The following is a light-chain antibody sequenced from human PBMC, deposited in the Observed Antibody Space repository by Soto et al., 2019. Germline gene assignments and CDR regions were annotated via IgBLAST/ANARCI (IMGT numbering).Light chain of an antibody. J-gene: IGKJ2*01. CDR3: QQYNSYSVYT. CDR1: QSISSW. V-gene: IGKV1-5*01. CDR2: DAS. Sequence: DIQMTQSPSTLSASVGDRVIITCRASQSISSWLAWYQQKPGEAPKLLIYDASSLESGVPSRFSGSGSGTEFTLTISSLQPDDFATYYCQQYNSYSVYTFGQRTKLEIK.